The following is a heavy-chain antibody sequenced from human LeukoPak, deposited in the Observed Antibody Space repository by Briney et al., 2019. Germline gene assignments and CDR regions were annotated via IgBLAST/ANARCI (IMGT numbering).Heavy chain of an antibody. CDR2: IYPGDSDT. D-gene: IGHD3-16*02. CDR3: AGAPPDYDYVWGSYRYDY. J-gene: IGHJ4*02. CDR1: GYSFTSYW. Sequence: GESLKISCKGSGYSFTSYWIGWVRQMPGKGLEWMGIIYPGDSDTRYSPSFQGQVTISADKSISTAYLQWSSLKASDTAMYYCAGAPPDYDYVWGSYRYDYWGQGTLVTVSS. V-gene: IGHV5-51*01.